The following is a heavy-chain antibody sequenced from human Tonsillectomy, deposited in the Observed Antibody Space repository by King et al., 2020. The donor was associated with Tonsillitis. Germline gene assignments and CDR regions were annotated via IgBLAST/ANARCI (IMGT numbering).Heavy chain of an antibody. J-gene: IGHJ5*02. CDR1: GASISHNY. CDR2: TSYVVSI. Sequence: VQLQESGPGLVKPSETLSLTCTVSGASISHNYWSCIRQPPGKGLEWIASTSYVVSIQYSPSLKSRVTISLDTTRNQFSLELSSVTAADTAVYFCARRAREDAAIVELTWFDPWGQGTLVTVSS. D-gene: IGHD5-18*01. V-gene: IGHV4-59*08. CDR3: ARRAREDAAIVELTWFDP.